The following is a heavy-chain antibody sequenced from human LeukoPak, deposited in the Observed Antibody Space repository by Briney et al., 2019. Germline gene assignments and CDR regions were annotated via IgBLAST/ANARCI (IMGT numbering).Heavy chain of an antibody. D-gene: IGHD1-26*01. Sequence: SETLSLTCTVSGGSISSSSYYWGWIRQPPGKGLEWIGSIYYSGSTYYNPSLKSRVTISVDTSKNQFSLKLSSVTAADTAVYYCARDHDSGSYYGYWGQGTLVTVSS. J-gene: IGHJ4*02. CDR1: GGSISSSSYY. CDR2: IYYSGST. CDR3: ARDHDSGSYYGY. V-gene: IGHV4-39*02.